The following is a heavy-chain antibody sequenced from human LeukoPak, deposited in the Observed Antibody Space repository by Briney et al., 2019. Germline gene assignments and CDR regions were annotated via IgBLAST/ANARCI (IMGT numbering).Heavy chain of an antibody. CDR2: TYYRSTWFN. CDR1: GDSVSSNSAA. D-gene: IGHD1-26*01. V-gene: IGHV6-1*01. Sequence: SQTLSLTCAISGDSVSSNSAAWNWIRQSPSRGLEWLGRTYYRSTWFNDYAVSVKSRITINPDTSNNQFSLQLNSVTPDDTAVYYCARDAYSGSYQLPTAFDYWGQGTLVTVSS. J-gene: IGHJ4*02. CDR3: ARDAYSGSYQLPTAFDY.